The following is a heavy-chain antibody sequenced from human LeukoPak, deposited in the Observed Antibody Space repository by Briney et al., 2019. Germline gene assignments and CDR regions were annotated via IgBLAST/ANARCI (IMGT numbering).Heavy chain of an antibody. V-gene: IGHV1-18*01. Sequence: ASVKVSCKASGYTFTSYGISWVRQAPGQRLEWMGWISAYNGNTNYAQTLQGRVTMTTDTPTSTAYMGLRSLRSDDTAGYCCAGSIFGVVAHPWDAFDIWGQGTMVTVSS. CDR3: AGSIFGVVAHPWDAFDI. CDR1: GYTFTSYG. D-gene: IGHD3-3*01. CDR2: ISAYNGNT. J-gene: IGHJ3*02.